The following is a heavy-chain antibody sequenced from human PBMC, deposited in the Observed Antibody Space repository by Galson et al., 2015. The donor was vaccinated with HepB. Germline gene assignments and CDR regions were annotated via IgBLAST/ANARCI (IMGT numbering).Heavy chain of an antibody. Sequence: SVKVSCKVSGYTLTELSMHWVRQAPGKGLEWMGGFDPEDGETIYAQKFQGRVTMTEDTSTATAYMELSSLRSEDTAVYYWATGVGSVYSHFDYWGQGTLVTVSS. J-gene: IGHJ4*02. CDR2: FDPEDGET. V-gene: IGHV1-24*01. CDR1: GYTLTELS. D-gene: IGHD3-22*01. CDR3: ATGVGSVYSHFDY.